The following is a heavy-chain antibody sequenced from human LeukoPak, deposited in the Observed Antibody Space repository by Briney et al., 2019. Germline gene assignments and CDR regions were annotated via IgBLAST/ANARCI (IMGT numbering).Heavy chain of an antibody. CDR2: ISSSGYTI. CDR1: GFTFSGYE. V-gene: IGHV3-48*03. Sequence: PGGSLRLSCAASGFTFSGYEMNWVRQGPGKGLEWVSYISSSGYTIFYADSVKGRFTISRDNANKSLYLQMSSLRVEDTAVYYCAREVAFDYFDYWGQGTLVAVSS. J-gene: IGHJ4*02. CDR3: AREVAFDYFDY. D-gene: IGHD2-15*01.